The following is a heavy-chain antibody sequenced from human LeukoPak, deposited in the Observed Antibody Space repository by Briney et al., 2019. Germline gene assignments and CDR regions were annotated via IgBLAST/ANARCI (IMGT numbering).Heavy chain of an antibody. Sequence: ASVKVSCKASGYTFTNYGLSWVRQAPGQGLEWMGWTSGYNGNTKYVQKLQGRVTMTRDTSTTTAYMELRSLRSDDTAVYYCARGASTYYDSSDYFDYWGQGTLVTVSS. V-gene: IGHV1-18*01. J-gene: IGHJ4*02. CDR3: ARGASTYYDSSDYFDY. D-gene: IGHD3-22*01. CDR2: TSGYNGNT. CDR1: GYTFTNYG.